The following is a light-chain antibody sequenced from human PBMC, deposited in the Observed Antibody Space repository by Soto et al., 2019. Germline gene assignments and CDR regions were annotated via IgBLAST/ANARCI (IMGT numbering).Light chain of an antibody. CDR3: QQYGGSTIT. CDR2: GES. CDR1: QSVTSK. J-gene: IGKJ5*01. Sequence: EVALTQSPGTLSLSPGGRATLSCRASQSVTSKLAWYQQKPGKAPRILISGESTRATGIPERFSGSGSGTEFTLTISRLEPDDFALYFCQQYGGSTITCGLGTRLEI. V-gene: IGKV3-20*01.